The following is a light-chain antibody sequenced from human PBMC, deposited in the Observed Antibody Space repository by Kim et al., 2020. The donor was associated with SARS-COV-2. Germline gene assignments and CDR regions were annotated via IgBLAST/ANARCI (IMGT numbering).Light chain of an antibody. V-gene: IGKV1-13*02. CDR2: GTS. J-gene: IGKJ1*01. Sequence: AIQLAQSPSSLSASVGDRVTITCRASQGIGTSLAWYRQRPGKAPQLLMEGTSTLESGVPSGFTGSGSGTDFILTISSLQPEDFATYYCQQFKSVPPTFGPGTKVDIK. CDR3: QQFKSVPPT. CDR1: QGIGTS.